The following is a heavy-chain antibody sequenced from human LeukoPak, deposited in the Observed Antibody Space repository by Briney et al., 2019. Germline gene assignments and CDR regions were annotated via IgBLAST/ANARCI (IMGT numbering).Heavy chain of an antibody. CDR3: AWGSRSLYFDY. CDR1: GYSFSSHG. Sequence: ASVKVSCKASGYSFSSHGVNWVRQATGQGLEWMGWMNPNSGNTGYAQKFQGRVTLTRNTSITTAYMELSSLRSEDTAVYFCAWGSRSLYFDYWGQGTLVTVSS. V-gene: IGHV1-8*01. J-gene: IGHJ4*02. CDR2: MNPNSGNT. D-gene: IGHD1-14*01.